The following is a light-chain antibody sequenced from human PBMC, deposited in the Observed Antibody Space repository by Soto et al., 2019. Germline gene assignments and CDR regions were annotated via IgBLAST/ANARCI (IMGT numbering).Light chain of an antibody. CDR3: QQYNKCPTST. CDR1: ESVRIS. CDR2: GAY. Sequence: EIVMTQSPATLSVSPGERATLSCSARESVRISAGWSQQKPGQAPRHLSIGAYTRATAIPASCSGSWSGTEFTLTISSLQSEDSAVYYCQQYNKCPTSTFGKGTRLEL. J-gene: IGKJ5*01. V-gene: IGKV3-15*01.